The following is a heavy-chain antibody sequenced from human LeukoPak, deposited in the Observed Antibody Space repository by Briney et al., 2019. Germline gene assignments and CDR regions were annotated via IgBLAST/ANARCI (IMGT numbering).Heavy chain of an antibody. D-gene: IGHD1-26*01. CDR1: GYTFTGYY. J-gene: IGHJ4*02. CDR2: INPNSGGT. Sequence: ASVKVSCKASGYTFTGYYMHWVRQAPGQGLGWMGWINPNSGGTNYAQKFQGRVTMTRDTSFSTAYMELSRLRSDDTAVYYCARGYFIVGATHFDYWGQGTLVTVSS. CDR3: ARGYFIVGATHFDY. V-gene: IGHV1-2*02.